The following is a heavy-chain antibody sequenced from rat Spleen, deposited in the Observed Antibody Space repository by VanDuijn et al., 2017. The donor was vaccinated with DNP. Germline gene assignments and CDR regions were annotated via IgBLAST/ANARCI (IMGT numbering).Heavy chain of an antibody. V-gene: IGHV5-25*01. D-gene: IGHD1-6*01. Sequence: EVQLVESGGGLVQPGRSLKLSCAASGFTFSDYNMAWIRQVPGKGLEWVASITSNGGNTYYLDSVKGRFTISRDNAKNTLYLQMNSLRSEDTATYYCARMFTTDYYWYFDFWGQGVMVTVSS. J-gene: IGHJ2*01. CDR2: ITSNGGNT. CDR1: GFTFSDYN. CDR3: ARMFTTDYYWYFDF.